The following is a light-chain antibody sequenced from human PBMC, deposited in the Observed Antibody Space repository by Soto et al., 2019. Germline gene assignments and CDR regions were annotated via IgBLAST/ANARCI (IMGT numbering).Light chain of an antibody. CDR3: QQRSNWPWM. CDR2: DAS. V-gene: IGKV3-11*01. CDR1: QSVSSY. J-gene: IGKJ1*01. Sequence: EIVLTQSPATLSLSPGERATLSCRASQSVSSYLAWYQQKPGQAPRLLIYDASNRATGIPARFSGSGSGTDFTLTISSLEPEDFAVYYCQQRSNWPWMFGQGTK.